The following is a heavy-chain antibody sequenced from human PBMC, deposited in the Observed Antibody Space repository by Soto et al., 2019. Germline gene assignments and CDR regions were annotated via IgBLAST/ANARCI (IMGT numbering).Heavy chain of an antibody. J-gene: IGHJ5*02. Sequence: QVQLVESGGGLVKPGGSLRLSCAASGFIFSDYYMSWIRQAPGKGLEWVSYISSSVNTVYYADSVKGRFTVSRDNAKNSLYLQMNGLRAEDTAISFCTRDRRPNYSSAASPFDPWGQGTQVTVSS. V-gene: IGHV3-11*01. CDR3: TRDRRPNYSSAASPFDP. CDR2: ISSSVNTV. CDR1: GFIFSDYY. D-gene: IGHD6-19*01.